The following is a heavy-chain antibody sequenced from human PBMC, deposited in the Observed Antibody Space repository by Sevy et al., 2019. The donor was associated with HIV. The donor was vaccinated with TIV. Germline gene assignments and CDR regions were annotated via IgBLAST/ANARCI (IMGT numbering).Heavy chain of an antibody. D-gene: IGHD3-16*01. V-gene: IGHV3-74*01. J-gene: IGHJ3*02. CDR2: LNYDGSYT. CDR1: GFTFSSHW. CDR3: ARSKVGVGDAFDI. Sequence: GRSLRLSCAASGFTFSSHWMQWVRQAPGKGLVWVSRLNYDGSYTNYADSVKGRFTISRDNAKSTMYLQMNSLRAEATALYYCARSKVGVGDAFDIWGQGTMVTVSS.